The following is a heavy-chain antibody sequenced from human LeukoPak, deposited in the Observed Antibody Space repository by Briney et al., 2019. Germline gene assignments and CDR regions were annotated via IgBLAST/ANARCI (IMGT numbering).Heavy chain of an antibody. CDR2: IKQDGSEK. J-gene: IGHJ4*02. V-gene: IGHV3-7*03. CDR3: AKRFRGTSGLYYFDS. Sequence: GSLRLSCAASGFTFSSYWMSWVRQAPGKGLEWVANIKQDGSEKYYVDSVKGRFTISRDNAKNSLYLQMNSLRAEDTAVYYCAKRFRGTSGLYYFDSWGQGTLVTVSS. D-gene: IGHD2/OR15-2a*01. CDR1: GFTFSSYW.